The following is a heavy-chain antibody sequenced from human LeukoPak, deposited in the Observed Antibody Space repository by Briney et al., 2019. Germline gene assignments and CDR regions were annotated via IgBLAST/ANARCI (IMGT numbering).Heavy chain of an antibody. V-gene: IGHV4-59*08. CDR2: IYYSGST. CDR3: ARMDLGDLPAFDY. CDR1: GGSISSYY. J-gene: IGHJ4*02. D-gene: IGHD2-2*03. Sequence: SETLSLTCTVSGGSISSYYWSWIRQPPGKGLEWIGYIYYSGSTNYNPSLKSRVTISVDTSKNQFSLKLSSVTAADTAVYYCARMDLGDLPAFDYWGQGTLVTVSS.